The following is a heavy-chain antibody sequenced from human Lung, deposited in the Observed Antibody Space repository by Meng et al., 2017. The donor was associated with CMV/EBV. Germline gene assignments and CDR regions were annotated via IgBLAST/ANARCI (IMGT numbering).Heavy chain of an antibody. Sequence: LKWLESARGLVKPSQPRSLTGVVSGCSASTNHYHLGWIRQAPGKVLDWGGRINFGGDTYYNPSLKGRVTISADMFRGQLSLRLASVTAADTSVYYCVLDNGSGGHGLSWGQGLLVTVSS. CDR1: GCSASTNHYH. J-gene: IGHJ4*02. D-gene: IGHD2-8*02. CDR2: INFGGDT. CDR3: VLDNGSGGHGLS. V-gene: IGHV4-39*07.